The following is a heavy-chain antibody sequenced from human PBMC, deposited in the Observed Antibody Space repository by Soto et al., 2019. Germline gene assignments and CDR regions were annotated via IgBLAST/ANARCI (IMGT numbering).Heavy chain of an antibody. J-gene: IGHJ4*02. CDR2: VDPEEGER. Sequence: ASVKVSCKVSGNTLTGLPMHWVRQAPGKGLEWMGSVDPEEGERVFAQRFQGRVTMTEDTSTDTAYMELSSLKSEDTAVYYCAAGLTTLDYWGQGTLVTVSS. V-gene: IGHV1-24*01. D-gene: IGHD4-4*01. CDR3: AAGLTTLDY. CDR1: GNTLTGLP.